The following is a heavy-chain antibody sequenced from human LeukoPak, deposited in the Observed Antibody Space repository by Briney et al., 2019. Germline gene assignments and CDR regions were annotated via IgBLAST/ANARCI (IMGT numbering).Heavy chain of an antibody. J-gene: IGHJ4*02. CDR3: ARGNSGYLKSLYFDY. V-gene: IGHV3-66*01. D-gene: IGHD3-9*01. Sequence: GGSLRLSCAASGFTVSSNYMSWVRQAPGKGLEWVSVIYSGGSTYYADSVKGRFTISRDNSKNTLYLQMNSLRAEDRAVYYCARGNSGYLKSLYFDYWGQGTLVTVSS. CDR2: IYSGGST. CDR1: GFTVSSNY.